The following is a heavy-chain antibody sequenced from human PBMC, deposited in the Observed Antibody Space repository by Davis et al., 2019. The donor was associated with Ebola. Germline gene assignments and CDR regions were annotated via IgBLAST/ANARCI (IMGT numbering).Heavy chain of an antibody. J-gene: IGHJ2*01. CDR2: IYYSGST. CDR1: SGSISSNY. Sequence: MPSETLSLTCTVSSGSISSNYWSWIRQPPGKGLEWIGYIYYSGSTNYNPSLKSRVSISVDTSKNQFSLKLSSVTAADTAVYYCARHPAYYYDSSGYNSYWYFDLWGRGTLVTVSS. CDR3: ARHPAYYYDSSGYNSYWYFDL. D-gene: IGHD3-22*01. V-gene: IGHV4-59*08.